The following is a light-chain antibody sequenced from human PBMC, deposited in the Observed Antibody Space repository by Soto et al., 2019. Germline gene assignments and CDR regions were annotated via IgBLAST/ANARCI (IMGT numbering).Light chain of an antibody. CDR3: AAWDDSLNGLYV. CDR2: SNN. J-gene: IGLJ1*01. CDR1: SSNIGSYT. V-gene: IGLV1-44*01. Sequence: QSVLTRPPSASGTTGQRITISCSGSSSNIGSYTVNWYQHLPGTAPRLLMYSNNQRPSGVPDRFSGSKSGTSASLAISGVLSEDEADYYCAAWDDSLNGLYVFGTGTKLTVL.